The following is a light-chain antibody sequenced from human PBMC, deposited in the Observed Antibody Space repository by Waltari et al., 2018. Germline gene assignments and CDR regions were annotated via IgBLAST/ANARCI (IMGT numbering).Light chain of an antibody. V-gene: IGKV3-11*01. CDR3: QQTYGSPPT. J-gene: IGKJ3*01. CDR2: DAS. Sequence: EIVLTQSPAPLSLSPGDRAPLSCRASQSVSSYLAWYQQKPGQAPRLLIYDASNRATGIPARFSGSGSGTDFTLTINSLEPEDFATYYCQQTYGSPPTFGPGTKVDI. CDR1: QSVSSY.